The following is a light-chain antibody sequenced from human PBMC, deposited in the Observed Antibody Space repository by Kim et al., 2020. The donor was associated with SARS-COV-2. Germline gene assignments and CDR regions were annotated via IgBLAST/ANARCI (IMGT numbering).Light chain of an antibody. J-gene: IGKJ1*01. V-gene: IGKV3-15*01. CDR3: QQYNKWPGT. Sequence: EIVMTQSPATLSVSPGERATLSCRASQSVSSNLAWYRQEPGQAPRLLIYGASTRATGIPARFSGSGSGTEFTLTISSLQSEDFAVYYCQQYNKWPGTFGQGTKVDIK. CDR1: QSVSSN. CDR2: GAS.